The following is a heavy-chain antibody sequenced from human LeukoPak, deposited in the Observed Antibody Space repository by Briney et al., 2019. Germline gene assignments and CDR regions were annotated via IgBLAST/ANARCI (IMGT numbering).Heavy chain of an antibody. CDR1: GYTLTELS. V-gene: IGHV1-69*13. Sequence: ASVKVSCKVSGYTLTELSMHWVRQAPGQGLEWMGGIIPIFGTANYAQKFQGRVTITADESTSTAYMELSSLRSEDTAAYYCARDLGYCSSTSCYALGYWGQGTLVTVSS. J-gene: IGHJ4*02. CDR3: ARDLGYCSSTSCYALGY. CDR2: IIPIFGTA. D-gene: IGHD2-2*01.